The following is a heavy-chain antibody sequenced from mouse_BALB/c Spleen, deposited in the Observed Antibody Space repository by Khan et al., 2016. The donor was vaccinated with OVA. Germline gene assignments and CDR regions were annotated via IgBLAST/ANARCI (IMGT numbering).Heavy chain of an antibody. CDR2: INTYTGMP. CDR1: GYTFTNFG. J-gene: IGHJ1*01. Sequence: QSQLVQSGPELKKPGETVKISCKASGYTFTNFGMNWVQLAPGKGLKWMGWINTYTGMPTYADDFKVRFAFSLETSASTAYLQINNLKHEDMATXFWARGANYWYFSVWGARATVTVSS. V-gene: IGHV9-1*02. CDR3: ARGANYWYFSV.